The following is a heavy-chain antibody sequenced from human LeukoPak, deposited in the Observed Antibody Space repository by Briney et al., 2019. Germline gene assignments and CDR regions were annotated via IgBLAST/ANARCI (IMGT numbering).Heavy chain of an antibody. CDR2: IYFSGST. D-gene: IGHD3-3*01. CDR1: GGSISSSSYY. Sequence: SETLSLTCTVSGGSISSSSYYWGWIRQPPGKGLEWIGNIYFSGSTYYNPSLKSRVTISVDTSKNQFSLKLSSVTAADTAVYYCAREWLYDVNYFDYWGQGTLVTVSS. CDR3: AREWLYDVNYFDY. V-gene: IGHV4-39*07. J-gene: IGHJ4*02.